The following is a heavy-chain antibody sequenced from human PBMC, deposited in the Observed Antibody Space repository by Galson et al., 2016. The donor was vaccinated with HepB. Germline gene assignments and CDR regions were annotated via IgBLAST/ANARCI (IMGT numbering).Heavy chain of an antibody. CDR1: GYALSRFY. CDR2: INPTGDFT. J-gene: IGHJ4*02. CDR3: ARSDYYDSLGGLDF. V-gene: IGHV1-46*01. Sequence: SVKVSCKASGYALSRFYMHWVRQAPGEGLEWMGLINPTGDFTTSAQKFQGRVTMTMNTSTSTFYMELTSLRSADTALYYCARSDYYDSLGGLDFRGQGTLVTVSS. D-gene: IGHD3-22*01.